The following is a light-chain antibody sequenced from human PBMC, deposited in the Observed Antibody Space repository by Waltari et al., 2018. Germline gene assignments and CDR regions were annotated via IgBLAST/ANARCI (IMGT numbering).Light chain of an antibody. V-gene: IGLV8-61*01. Sequence: QPVVTQEPSFAVSPGGTVTLTCGLTSASVSSIYYPIWYQQTPGQAPRTLIYNTNIRSSGVPDRFSGSILGNKAALTITGAQADDESDYYCVVYMGSDIWVFGGGTKLTVL. J-gene: IGLJ3*02. CDR1: SASVSSIYY. CDR2: NTN. CDR3: VVYMGSDIWV.